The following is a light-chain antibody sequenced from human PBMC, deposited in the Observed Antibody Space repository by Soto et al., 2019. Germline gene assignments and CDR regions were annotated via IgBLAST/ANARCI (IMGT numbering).Light chain of an antibody. J-gene: IGLJ2*01. Sequence: QSVLTQPASVSGSPGQSITISCTGSSSDIGNYNYVSWYQQHPGKAPKLMLFEVSHRPSGVSNRFSGSKSGNTASLTISGLQAEDVADYYCSSYTNGNTAVAFGGGTKVTVL. CDR2: EVS. CDR3: SSYTNGNTAVA. V-gene: IGLV2-14*01. CDR1: SSDIGNYNY.